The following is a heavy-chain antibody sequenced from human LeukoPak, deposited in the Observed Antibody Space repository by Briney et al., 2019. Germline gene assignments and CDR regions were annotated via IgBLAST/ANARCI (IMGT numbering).Heavy chain of an antibody. CDR3: ARGHRFFEWLLDY. V-gene: IGHV1-18*01. J-gene: IGHJ4*02. D-gene: IGHD3-3*01. CDR2: LIPGVGTP. CDR1: GYTFTSYG. Sequence: GASVKVSCKASGYTFTSYGISWVRQAPGQGLEWMGGLIPGVGTPNYAEDLQDRVTITAAASSTTIYMEISSLTPDDTAVYYCARGHRFFEWLLDYWGQGVQVIVSS.